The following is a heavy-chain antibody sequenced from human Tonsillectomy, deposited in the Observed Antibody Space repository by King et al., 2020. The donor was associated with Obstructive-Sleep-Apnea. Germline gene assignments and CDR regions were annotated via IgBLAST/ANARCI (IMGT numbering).Heavy chain of an antibody. J-gene: IGHJ4*02. CDR3: AGGGYRSGAIDS. CDR2: VSADGGST. CDR1: GFTFDDYN. D-gene: IGHD6-19*01. V-gene: IGHV3-43*01. Sequence: VQLVESGGVVVQPGGSLRLSCAASGFTFDDYNMHWGRPPPGKGLEWVSLVSADGGSTYYADSVKGRFTISRDNSKNSLYLQMNRLRTEDTALYYCAGGGYRSGAIDSWGQGALVTVSS.